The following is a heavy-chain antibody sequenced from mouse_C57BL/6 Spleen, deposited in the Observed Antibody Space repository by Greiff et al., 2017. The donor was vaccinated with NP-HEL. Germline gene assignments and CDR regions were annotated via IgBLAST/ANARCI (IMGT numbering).Heavy chain of an antibody. CDR3: ARNGYGNYPNAMDY. D-gene: IGHD2-10*02. CDR2: ISSGSSTI. CDR1: GFTFSDYG. Sequence: EVKLVESGGGLVKPGGSLKLSCAASGFTFSDYGMHWVRQAPEKGLEWVAYISSGSSTIYYADTVKGRFTISRDNAKNTLFLQMTSLRSEDTAMYYCARNGYGNYPNAMDYWGQGTSVTVSS. V-gene: IGHV5-17*01. J-gene: IGHJ4*01.